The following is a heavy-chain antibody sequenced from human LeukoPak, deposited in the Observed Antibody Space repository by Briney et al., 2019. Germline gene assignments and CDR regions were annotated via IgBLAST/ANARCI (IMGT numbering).Heavy chain of an antibody. CDR3: ARVAVAGTLPYYYMDV. V-gene: IGHV3-48*03. CDR1: GFIFDDYG. CDR2: ISSSGSTI. Sequence: GGSLRLSCAASGFIFDDYGMSWVRQAPGKGLEWVSHISSSGSTIYYADSVKGRFTISRDNAKNSLYLQMNSLRVEDTAVYYCARVAVAGTLPYYYMDVWGKGTTVIISS. J-gene: IGHJ6*03. D-gene: IGHD6-19*01.